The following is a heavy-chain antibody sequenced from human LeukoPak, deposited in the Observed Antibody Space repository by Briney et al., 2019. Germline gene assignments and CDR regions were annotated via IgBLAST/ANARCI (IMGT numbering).Heavy chain of an antibody. Sequence: GGSLRLSCGASGFTFRSYSMSWVRQAPGKGLEWISYISTGGSTMYYADSVKGRFTIARDDAQNSLSLQMNSLRADDTAVYYCIKEAGYCSGGGCYRWLDSWGQRTLVTVSS. J-gene: IGHJ5*01. D-gene: IGHD2-15*01. CDR3: IKEAGYCSGGGCYRWLDS. CDR2: ISTGGSTM. V-gene: IGHV3-48*01. CDR1: GFTFRSYS.